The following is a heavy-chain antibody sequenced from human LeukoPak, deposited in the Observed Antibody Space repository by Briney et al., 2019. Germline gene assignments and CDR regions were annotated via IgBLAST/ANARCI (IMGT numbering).Heavy chain of an antibody. CDR2: IWYDGSNK. V-gene: IGHV3-33*08. J-gene: IGHJ4*02. CDR3: ARGSYYYGSGSCFSGY. CDR1: GFTFSSYW. D-gene: IGHD3-10*01. Sequence: GGSLRLSCAASGFTFSSYWMSWVRHAPGKGLEWVAVIWYDGSNKYYADSVKGRFTISRDNSKNTLYLQMNSLRAEDTAVYYCARGSYYYGSGSCFSGYWGQGTLVTVSS.